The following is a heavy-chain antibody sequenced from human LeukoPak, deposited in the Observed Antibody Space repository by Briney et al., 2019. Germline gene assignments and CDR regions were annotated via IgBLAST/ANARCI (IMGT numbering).Heavy chain of an antibody. CDR1: GYSISSGYD. CDR3: AREGSGSYYSDY. J-gene: IGHJ4*02. D-gene: IGHD3-10*01. V-gene: IGHV4-38-2*02. Sequence: SETLSLTCSVSGYSISSGYDWGWLGPPPGDGLEWIGSICHSGCTYYNPSLKTRVTIAVDTSKNQFSLKLSSVTAADTAVYYCAREGSGSYYSDYWGQGTLVTVSS. CDR2: ICHSGCT.